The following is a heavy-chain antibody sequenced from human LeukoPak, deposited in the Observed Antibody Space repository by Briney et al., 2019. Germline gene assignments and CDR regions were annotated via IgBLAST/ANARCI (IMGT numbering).Heavy chain of an antibody. V-gene: IGHV6-1*01. CDR1: GDSVPSNSAA. Sequence: SQTLSLTCAISGDSVPSNSAAWNWIRQSPSRGLEWLGRTYYRSKWYNDYAVSVKSRITINPDTSKNHFSLRLNSVTPEDTAVYYCARGVSSAWPFDYWGQGTLVTVSS. CDR3: ARGVSSAWPFDY. D-gene: IGHD6-19*01. J-gene: IGHJ4*02. CDR2: TYYRSKWYN.